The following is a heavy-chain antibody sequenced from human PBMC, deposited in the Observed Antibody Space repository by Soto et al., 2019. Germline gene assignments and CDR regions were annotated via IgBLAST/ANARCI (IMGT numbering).Heavy chain of an antibody. CDR2: ISGSGGST. J-gene: IGHJ4*02. CDR1: GFTFSSYA. D-gene: IGHD4-17*01. Sequence: GGSLRLSCAASGFTFSSYAMIWVRQAPGKGLEWVSAISGSGGSTYYADSVKGRFTISRDNSKNTLSLQMNSLRAEDTAVYYCAKDQVYGGNSGYFDYWGQGTLVTVSS. V-gene: IGHV3-23*01. CDR3: AKDQVYGGNSGYFDY.